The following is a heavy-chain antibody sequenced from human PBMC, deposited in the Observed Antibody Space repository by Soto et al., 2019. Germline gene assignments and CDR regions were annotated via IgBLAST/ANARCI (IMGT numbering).Heavy chain of an antibody. J-gene: IGHJ3*02. CDR3: ARKYCRGVSSKGNDGLDI. D-gene: IGHD2-15*01. V-gene: IGHV3-30*19. CDR1: GFTFSSHV. CDR2: MSQDGGSI. Sequence: QVQLEESGGGVVQPGRALRLSCEVIGFTFSSHVIHWVRQAPGKGMEWVAVMSQDGGSIYYADSVKGRFTISRDNSKNTHYLQIDSQRGEDTAVYYCARKYCRGVSSKGNDGLDIWGQGTMVTVSS.